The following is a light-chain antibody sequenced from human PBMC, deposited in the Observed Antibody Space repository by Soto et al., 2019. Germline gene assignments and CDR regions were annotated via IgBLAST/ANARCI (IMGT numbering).Light chain of an antibody. CDR2: AAS. J-gene: IGKJ4*01. Sequence: ASPVNQSPSSLSANVGDRVTITCRASQGIRNELSWYQQKPGKAPKFLIFAASNLQSGVPSRFSGSGSGTDFTLTISSLQPEDFATYFCLQDADYPFTFGGGTKVDVK. CDR3: LQDADYPFT. V-gene: IGKV1-6*01. CDR1: QGIRNE.